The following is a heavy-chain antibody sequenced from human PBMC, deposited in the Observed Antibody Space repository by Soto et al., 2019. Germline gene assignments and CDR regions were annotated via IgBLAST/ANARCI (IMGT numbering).Heavy chain of an antibody. J-gene: IGHJ2*01. V-gene: IGHV3-30*18. D-gene: IGHD3-22*01. Sequence: PGGSLRLSCAASGFTFSSYGMHWVRQAPGKGLEWVAVISYDGSNKYYADSAKGRFTISRDNSKNTLYLQMSSLRAEDTAVYYCAKAKYYYDSSGYYLYWYFDLWGRGTLVTVSS. CDR1: GFTFSSYG. CDR2: ISYDGSNK. CDR3: AKAKYYYDSSGYYLYWYFDL.